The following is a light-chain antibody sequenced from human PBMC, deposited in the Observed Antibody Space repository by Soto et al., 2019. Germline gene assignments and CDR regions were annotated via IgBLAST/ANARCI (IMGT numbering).Light chain of an antibody. CDR2: RNN. CDR3: AAWDVSLSGYV. Sequence: QSVLTQPPSASGTPGQRVTISCSGSSSNIGSNYVFWYQQLPGTAPKLLIYRNNQRPSGVPDRFSGSKSGTSTSLAISGLRSEDEADYYCAAWDVSLSGYVLGTGTKLTVL. CDR1: SSNIGSNY. J-gene: IGLJ1*01. V-gene: IGLV1-47*01.